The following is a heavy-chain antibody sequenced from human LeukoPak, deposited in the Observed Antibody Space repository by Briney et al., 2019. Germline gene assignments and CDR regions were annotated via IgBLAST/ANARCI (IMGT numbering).Heavy chain of an antibody. D-gene: IGHD6-13*01. CDR1: GYIFTNYY. CDR3: ARGDSSSERVDY. CDR2: IYPNGGST. Sequence: ASVKVSCKASGYIFTNYYMHWVRQAPGQGLEWMGIIYPNGGSTTHTQKFQGRVTMTRDMSTSTVYMELSSLRSEDTAVYYCARGDSSSERVDYWGQGTLVTVSS. J-gene: IGHJ4*02. V-gene: IGHV1-46*01.